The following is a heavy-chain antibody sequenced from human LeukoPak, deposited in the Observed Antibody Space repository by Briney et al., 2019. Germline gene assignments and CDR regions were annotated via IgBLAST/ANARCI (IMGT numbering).Heavy chain of an antibody. J-gene: IGHJ6*02. CDR2: TGTAGDT. CDR3: ARALRFGESTNYYYDGMDV. V-gene: IGHV3-13*01. CDR1: GFTFSSYD. Sequence: GGSLRLSCAASGFTFSSYDMHWVRQATGKGLEWVSATGTAGDTYYPGSVKGRFTIFRENAKNSLYLQMNSLRAGDTAVYYCARALRFGESTNYYYDGMDVWGQGTTVTVSS. D-gene: IGHD3-10*01.